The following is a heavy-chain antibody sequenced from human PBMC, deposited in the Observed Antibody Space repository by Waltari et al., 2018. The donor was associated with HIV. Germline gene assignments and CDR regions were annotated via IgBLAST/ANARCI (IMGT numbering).Heavy chain of an antibody. J-gene: IGHJ6*02. CDR2: ISSSSSTI. CDR3: ARDDYGMDV. V-gene: IGHV3-48*04. Sequence: EVQLVESGGGLVQPGGSLRLSCAASGFTFSSYSMNWVRQAPGKGLEWVSYISSSSSTIYYADSVKGRFTISRDNAKNSLYRQMNSLRAEDTAVYYCARDDYGMDVWGQGTTVTVSS. CDR1: GFTFSSYS.